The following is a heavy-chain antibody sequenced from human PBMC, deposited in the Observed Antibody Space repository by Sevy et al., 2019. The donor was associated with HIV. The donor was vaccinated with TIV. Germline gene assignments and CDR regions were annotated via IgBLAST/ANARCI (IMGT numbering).Heavy chain of an antibody. CDR2: IYYSGST. J-gene: IGHJ4*02. CDR1: GGSISSSSYY. CDR3: ARMDIAVAGSYPFDY. Sequence: AESLSLMCTVSGGSISSSSYYWGWIRQPPGNGLEWIGGIYYSGSTNYNPSLQSRVTISVDTSKNQFSLKLNSVTAVDAAVYYCARMDIAVAGSYPFDYWGQGTLVTVSS. D-gene: IGHD6-19*01. V-gene: IGHV4-39*01.